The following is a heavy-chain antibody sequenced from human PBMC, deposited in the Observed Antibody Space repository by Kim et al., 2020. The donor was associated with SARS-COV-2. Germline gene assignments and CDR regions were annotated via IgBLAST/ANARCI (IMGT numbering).Heavy chain of an antibody. Sequence: SETLSLTCTVSGGSISSYYWSWIRQPPGKGLEWIGYIYYSGSTNYNPSLKSRVTISVDTSKNQFSLKLSSVTAADTAVYYCARAGSAAAGSYNPYYYYYYGMDVWGQGTTVTVSS. CDR1: GGSISSYY. D-gene: IGHD6-13*01. V-gene: IGHV4-59*01. J-gene: IGHJ6*02. CDR3: ARAGSAAAGSYNPYYYYYYGMDV. CDR2: IYYSGST.